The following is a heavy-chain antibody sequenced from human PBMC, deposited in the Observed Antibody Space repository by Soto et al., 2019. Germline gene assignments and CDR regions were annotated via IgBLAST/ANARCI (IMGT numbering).Heavy chain of an antibody. D-gene: IGHD1-20*01. CDR2: IYHTGKA. CDR3: ATSQKGYNWNYFDH. Sequence: PSETLSLTCAVSGDSISGNNWWSWVRQSPGKGLEWIGEIYHTGKATYNPSLESRVSVSVDTSKNQFSLKVSGVSAADTAVYYCATSQKGYNWNYFDHWGQGALVTVSS. V-gene: IGHV4-4*02. J-gene: IGHJ4*02. CDR1: GDSISGNNW.